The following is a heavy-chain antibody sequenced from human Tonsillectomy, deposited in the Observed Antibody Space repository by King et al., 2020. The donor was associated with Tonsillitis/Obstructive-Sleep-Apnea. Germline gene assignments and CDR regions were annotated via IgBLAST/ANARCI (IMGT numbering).Heavy chain of an antibody. CDR1: GFTFGGYA. J-gene: IGHJ4*02. CDR3: IRDRDGDYNY. V-gene: IGHV3-49*04. D-gene: IGHD4-17*01. CDR2: IRSKAYGGTT. Sequence: VQLVVSGGGLVQPGRSLRLSCTASGFTFGGYAMSWVRQAPGKGLEWVGFIRSKAYGGTTEYAASVKGRFTISRDDSKSIAYLQMHSLKTEDTAFYYCIRDRDGDYNYWGQGTLVTVSS.